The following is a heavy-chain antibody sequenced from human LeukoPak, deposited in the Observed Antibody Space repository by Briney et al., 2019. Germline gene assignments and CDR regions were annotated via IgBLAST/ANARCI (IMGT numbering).Heavy chain of an antibody. V-gene: IGHV4-34*01. Sequence: PSETLSLTCAVYGGSFSGYYWSWIRQPPGKGLEWIGEINHSGSTNYNPSLKSRVTISVDTSKNQFSLKLSSVTAADTAVYYCARQHWTFDYWGQGTLVTVSS. CDR3: ARQHWTFDY. CDR2: INHSGST. J-gene: IGHJ4*02. CDR1: GGSFSGYY. D-gene: IGHD1-1*01.